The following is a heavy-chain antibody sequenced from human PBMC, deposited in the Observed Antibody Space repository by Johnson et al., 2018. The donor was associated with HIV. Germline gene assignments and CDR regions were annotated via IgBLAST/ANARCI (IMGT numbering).Heavy chain of an antibody. Sequence: QVQLVESGGGLVQPGGSLRLSCAASGFTFSSYAMHWVRQAPGKGLEWVAVISYDGSNKYYADSVKGRFTISSDNSKNTLYLQMNSLRAEDTAVYYCARDRLFGSSWYGVGAFDIWGQGTMVTVSS. CDR2: ISYDGSNK. D-gene: IGHD6-13*01. V-gene: IGHV3-30-3*01. CDR3: ARDRLFGSSWYGVGAFDI. J-gene: IGHJ3*02. CDR1: GFTFSSYA.